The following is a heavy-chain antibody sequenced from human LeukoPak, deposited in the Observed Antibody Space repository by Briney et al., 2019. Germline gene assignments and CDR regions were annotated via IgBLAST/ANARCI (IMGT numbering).Heavy chain of an antibody. CDR3: AEVERRNY. D-gene: IGHD1-1*01. CDR1: GYSISSGYY. Sequence: PSETLSLTCAVSGYSISSGYYWGWIRQPPGKGLEWIGSIYHSGSTYYNPSLKSRVTISVDTSKNQFSLKLRSVTAADTAVYYCAEVERRNYWGQGTLVTDSS. CDR2: IYHSGST. J-gene: IGHJ4*02. V-gene: IGHV4-38-2*01.